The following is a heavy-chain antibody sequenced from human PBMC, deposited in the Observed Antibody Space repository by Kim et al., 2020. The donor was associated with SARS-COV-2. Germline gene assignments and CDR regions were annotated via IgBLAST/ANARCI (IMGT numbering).Heavy chain of an antibody. J-gene: IGHJ5*02. V-gene: IGHV1-69*04. Sequence: SVKVSCKASGGTFSSYAISWVRQAPGQGLEWMGRIIPILGIANYAQKFQGRVTITADKSTSTAYMELSSLRSEDTAVYYCAREIVDSPYYGILTGYYRGWFDPWGQGTLVTVSS. D-gene: IGHD3-9*01. CDR2: IIPILGIA. CDR3: AREIVDSPYYGILTGYYRGWFDP. CDR1: GGTFSSYA.